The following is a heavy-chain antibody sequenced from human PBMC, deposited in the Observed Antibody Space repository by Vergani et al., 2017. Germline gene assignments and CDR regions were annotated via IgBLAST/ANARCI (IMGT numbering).Heavy chain of an antibody. Sequence: QLQLQESGSGLVKPSQTLSLTCAVSGGSISSGGYSWSWLRQPPGKGLEWIGYIYHSGSTYYNPSLKSRVTISVDRSKNQFSLKLSSVTAADTAVYYCARATHKGRLLPPVCVFDYWGQGTLVTVSS. D-gene: IGHD2-8*01. CDR1: GGSISSGGYS. J-gene: IGHJ4*02. CDR3: ARATHKGRLLPPVCVFDY. V-gene: IGHV4-30-2*01. CDR2: IYHSGST.